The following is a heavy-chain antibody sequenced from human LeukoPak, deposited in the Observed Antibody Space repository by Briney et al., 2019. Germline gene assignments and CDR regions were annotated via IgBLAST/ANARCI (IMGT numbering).Heavy chain of an antibody. Sequence: GGSLRLSCAAPGITFCDYTMSWVRHAPGQGLECVSSINDVGKSAHYAEALRGRVSISRDNSKNTLYLQMNSVGAEETALYFSAKPGPSYLDSWGQGTLVTVSS. CDR2: INDVGKSA. J-gene: IGHJ4*02. V-gene: IGHV3-23*01. CDR1: GITFCDYT. CDR3: AKPGPSYLDS.